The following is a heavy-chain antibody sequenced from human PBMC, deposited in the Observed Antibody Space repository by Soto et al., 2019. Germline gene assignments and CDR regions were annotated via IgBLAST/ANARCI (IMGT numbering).Heavy chain of an antibody. CDR1: GFTFSSYA. D-gene: IGHD2-2*01. J-gene: IGHJ6*02. CDR2: ISGSGGST. V-gene: IGHV3-23*01. Sequence: GGSLRLSCAASGFTFSSYAMSWVRQAPGKGLEWVSAISGSGGSTYYADSVKGRFTISRDNSKNTLYLQMNSLRAEDTAVYYCAKGSLLYQASIYYYYGMDVWGQGTRVTVSS. CDR3: AKGSLLYQASIYYYYGMDV.